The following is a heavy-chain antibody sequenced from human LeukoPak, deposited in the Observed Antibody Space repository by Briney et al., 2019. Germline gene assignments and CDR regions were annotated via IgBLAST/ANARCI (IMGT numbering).Heavy chain of an antibody. CDR2: INHSGST. D-gene: IGHD3-16*02. V-gene: IGHV4-34*01. Sequence: SETLSLTCAVYGGSFSGYYWSWIRQPPGKGLEWIGEINHSGSTNYNPSLKSRVTISVDTSKNQFSLKLSSVTAADTAVYYCARHPYDYVWGSYRPDYYFDYWGQGTLVTVSS. J-gene: IGHJ4*02. CDR3: ARHPYDYVWGSYRPDYYFDY. CDR1: GGSFSGYY.